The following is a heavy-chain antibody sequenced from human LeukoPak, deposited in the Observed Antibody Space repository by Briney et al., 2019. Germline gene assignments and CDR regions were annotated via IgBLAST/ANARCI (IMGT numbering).Heavy chain of an antibody. CDR2: ISWNGGST. D-gene: IGHD3-10*02. V-gene: IGHV3-20*04. CDR1: GFTFDDYG. J-gene: IGHJ6*04. Sequence: GSLRLSCAASGFTFDDYGMSWVRQAPGKGLEWVSGISWNGGSTGYADSVKGRFTISRDNAKNSLYLQMNSLRAEDTAVYYCAELGITMIGGVWGKGTTVTISS. CDR3: AELGITMIGGV.